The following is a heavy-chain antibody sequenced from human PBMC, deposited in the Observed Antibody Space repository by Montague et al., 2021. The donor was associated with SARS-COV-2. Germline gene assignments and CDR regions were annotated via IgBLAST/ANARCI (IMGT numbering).Heavy chain of an antibody. CDR3: ARAHSGSWAHLDN. D-gene: IGHD5-12*01. V-gene: IGHV4-61*02. CDR1: GGSISSGSYY. J-gene: IGHJ4*02. Sequence: TLSLTCTVFGGSISSGSYYWSWIRQPAGRELEWIGRIYTSGTTDYSFSLKSRVTISVDTSKNQFSLKLTSVTAADTAVYYCARAHSGSWAHLDNWGQGSLVTVSS. CDR2: IYTSGTT.